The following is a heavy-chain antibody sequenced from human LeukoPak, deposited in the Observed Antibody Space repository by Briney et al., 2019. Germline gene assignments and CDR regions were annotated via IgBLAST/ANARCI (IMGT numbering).Heavy chain of an antibody. CDR2: IHPGDSDT. CDR1: GYSFTSYW. D-gene: IGHD1-26*01. J-gene: IGHJ4*02. CDR3: ARRSWSLQGEYNFDY. Sequence: GESLKISCKGSGYSFTSYWIGWVRQMPGKGLEWMGIIHPGDSDTRYSPSFQGQVTISADKSISTSCLQWSSLRVWDTAMYYYARRSWSLQGEYNFDYGSQGTLVTVSS. V-gene: IGHV5-51*01.